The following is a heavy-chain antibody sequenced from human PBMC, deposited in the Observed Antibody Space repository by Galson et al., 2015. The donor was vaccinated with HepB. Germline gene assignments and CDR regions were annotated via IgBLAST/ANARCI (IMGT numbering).Heavy chain of an antibody. CDR1: GYTFTSYG. J-gene: IGHJ4*02. D-gene: IGHD3-22*01. CDR2: ISAYNGST. CDR3: ARDVHYYDSSGPLDY. Sequence: SVKVSCKASGYTFTSYGISWVRQAPGQGLEWMGWISAYNGSTNYAQKLQGRVTMTTDTSTSTAYMELRSLRSDDTAVYYCARDVHYYDSSGPLDYWGQGTLVTVSS. V-gene: IGHV1-18*01.